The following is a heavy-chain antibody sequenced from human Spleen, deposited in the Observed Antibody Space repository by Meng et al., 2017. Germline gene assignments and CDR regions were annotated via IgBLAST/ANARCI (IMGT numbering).Heavy chain of an antibody. Sequence: QVQLVQAGAEVNKPGASVKVSCKASGYAFVGYYMHWMRQAPGQGLEWMGRINPNSGGTKYAEKFQGRVTISTDTSINTAFMDLSSLRSDDTAVYYCARGASYGDYGDIAWFDPWGQGTLVTVSS. V-gene: IGHV1-2*06. J-gene: IGHJ5*02. CDR2: INPNSGGT. CDR3: ARGASYGDYGDIAWFDP. CDR1: GYAFVGYY. D-gene: IGHD4-17*01.